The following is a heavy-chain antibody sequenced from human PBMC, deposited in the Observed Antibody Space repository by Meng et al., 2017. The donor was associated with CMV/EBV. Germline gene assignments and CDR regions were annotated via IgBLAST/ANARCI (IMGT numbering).Heavy chain of an antibody. V-gene: IGHV3-66*02. CDR1: GFTVSSNY. Sequence: LSLTCAAPGFTVSSNYMSWVRQAPGKGLEWVSVIYSGGSTYYADSVKGRFTISRDNSKNTLYLQMNSLRAEDTAVYYCARDLNVVVPAAMGGTTAKNKLGYYYYGMDVWGQGTTVTVSS. CDR3: ARDLNVVVPAAMGGTTAKNKLGYYYYGMDV. J-gene: IGHJ6*02. D-gene: IGHD2-2*01. CDR2: IYSGGST.